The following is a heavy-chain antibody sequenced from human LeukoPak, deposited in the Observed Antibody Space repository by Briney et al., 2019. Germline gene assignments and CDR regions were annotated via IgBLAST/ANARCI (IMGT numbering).Heavy chain of an antibody. CDR1: GGSISSSSYY. Sequence: SETLSLTCTVSGGSISSSSYYWGWIRQPRGKGLEWIVSIYYSRSTYYNPSLKSRVTISVDTSKNQLSLKLSSVTAADTAVYYCARVAFYPYYYYYYMDVWGKGTTVTVSS. CDR3: ARVAFYPYYYYYYMDV. CDR2: IYYSRST. V-gene: IGHV4-39*07. D-gene: IGHD3-16*01. J-gene: IGHJ6*03.